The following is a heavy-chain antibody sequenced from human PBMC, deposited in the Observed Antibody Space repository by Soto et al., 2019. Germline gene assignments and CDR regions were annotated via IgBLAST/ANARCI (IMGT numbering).Heavy chain of an antibody. V-gene: IGHV4-39*01. CDR1: GGSISSSSYY. CDR3: ASHLEDIVVVPAPGYMDV. CDR2: IYYSGST. J-gene: IGHJ6*03. Sequence: SETLSLTCTVSGGSISSSSYYWGWIRQPPGKGLEWIGSIYYSGSTYYNPSLKSRVTISVDTSKNQFSLKLSSVTAADTAVYYCASHLEDIVVVPAPGYMDVWGKGTTVTVSS. D-gene: IGHD2-2*01.